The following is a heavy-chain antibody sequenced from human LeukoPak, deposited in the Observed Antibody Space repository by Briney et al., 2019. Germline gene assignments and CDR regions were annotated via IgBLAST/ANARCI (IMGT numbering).Heavy chain of an antibody. V-gene: IGHV4-61*01. D-gene: IGHD5-18*01. J-gene: IGHJ4*02. CDR2: IYYSGST. CDR1: GGSVSSGSYY. CDR3: ASMMYSYGYGSGSFDY. Sequence: SETLSLTCTVSGGSVSSGSYYWSWIRQPPGKGLEWIGYIYYSGSTNYNPSLKSRVTISADTSKNQFSLKLSSVTAADTAVYYCASMMYSYGYGSGSFDYWGQGTLVTVSS.